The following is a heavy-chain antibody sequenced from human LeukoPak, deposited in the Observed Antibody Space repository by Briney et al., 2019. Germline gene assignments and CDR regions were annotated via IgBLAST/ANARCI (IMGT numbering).Heavy chain of an antibody. J-gene: IGHJ4*02. CDR3: ARPYSGSYYHQVDY. CDR1: GFTFSKYA. D-gene: IGHD1-26*01. CDR2: ISFDGSNK. Sequence: GRSLRLSCAASGFTFSKYAMHWVRQAPGKGLEWVAVISFDGSNKYYADSVKGRFTISRDNSQNTLYLQLNSLRAEDTAVYFCARPYSGSYYHQVDYWGQGTLVTVSS. V-gene: IGHV3-30-3*01.